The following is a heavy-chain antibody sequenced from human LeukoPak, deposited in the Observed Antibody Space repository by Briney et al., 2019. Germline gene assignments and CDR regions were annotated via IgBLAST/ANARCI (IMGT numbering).Heavy chain of an antibody. CDR1: GFIFSTYS. J-gene: IGHJ4*02. D-gene: IGHD1-1*01. CDR3: ATYWNHGY. V-gene: IGHV3-48*01. Sequence: PGGSLRLSCAASGFIFSTYSMNWVRQAPGKGLEWVSYISSGSNTIYYADSVKGRFTISRDNAKNSLYLQMNSLRAEDTAVYYCATYWNHGYWGQGTLVTVSS. CDR2: ISSGSNTI.